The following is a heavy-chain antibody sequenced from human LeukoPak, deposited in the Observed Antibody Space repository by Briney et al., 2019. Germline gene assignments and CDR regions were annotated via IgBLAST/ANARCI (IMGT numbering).Heavy chain of an antibody. V-gene: IGHV1-69*05. CDR3: ARINAVTTNPGSFDY. CDR2: IIPIFGTA. CDR1: GGTFSSYA. D-gene: IGHD4-17*01. Sequence: ASVKVSCKASGGTFSSYAISWVRQAPGQGLEWMGGIIPIFGTANYAQKFQGRVTITTDESTSIAYMELSSLRSDDTAVCYCARINAVTTNPGSFDYWGQGTLLTVSS. J-gene: IGHJ4*02.